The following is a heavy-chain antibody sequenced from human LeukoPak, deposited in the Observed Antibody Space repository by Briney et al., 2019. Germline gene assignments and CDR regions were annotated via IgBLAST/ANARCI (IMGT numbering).Heavy chain of an antibody. Sequence: ASVKVSCKASVYTFTSYGISWVRQAPGQGLEWMGWISAYNGNTNYTQKLQGRVTMTTDTSTSTAYMELRSLRSHATAVYYCARDPGSGWYRFDPWGQGTLVTVSS. CDR1: VYTFTSYG. CDR3: ARDPGSGWYRFDP. V-gene: IGHV1-18*01. D-gene: IGHD6-19*01. J-gene: IGHJ5*02. CDR2: ISAYNGNT.